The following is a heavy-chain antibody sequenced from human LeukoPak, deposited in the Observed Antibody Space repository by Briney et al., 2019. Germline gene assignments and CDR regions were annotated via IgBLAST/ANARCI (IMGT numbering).Heavy chain of an antibody. D-gene: IGHD5-12*01. CDR3: ASNGGGYSGYDYLWYFDY. Sequence: GGSLRLSCAASGFTFSDYYMSWIRQAPGKGLEWVSYISSSGSTMYYADSVKGRFAISRDNAKNSLYLQMNSLRAEDTAVYYCASNGGGYSGYDYLWYFDYWGQGTLVTVSS. J-gene: IGHJ4*02. CDR2: ISSSGSTM. CDR1: GFTFSDYY. V-gene: IGHV3-11*01.